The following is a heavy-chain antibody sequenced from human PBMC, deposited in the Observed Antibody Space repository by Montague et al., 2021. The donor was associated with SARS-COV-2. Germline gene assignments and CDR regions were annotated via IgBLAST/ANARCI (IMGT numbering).Heavy chain of an antibody. CDR2: ISYSGHT. Sequence: SKTLSLTCTVSGGSISPYYWSWIRQPPGKGLEWIGYISYSGHTNYNPSLKSRVTISVDTSKNQFSLTLSSLAAADTAIYYCARVVGFDFDYWGQGTLVTVS. J-gene: IGHJ4*02. D-gene: IGHD2-21*01. CDR3: ARVVGFDFDY. V-gene: IGHV4-59*01. CDR1: GGSISPYY.